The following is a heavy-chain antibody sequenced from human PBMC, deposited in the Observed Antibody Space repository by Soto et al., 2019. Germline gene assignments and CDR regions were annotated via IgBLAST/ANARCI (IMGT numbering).Heavy chain of an antibody. D-gene: IGHD6-19*01. Sequence: VSCKASGGTFSSYAISWVRQAPGQGLEWMGGIIPIFGTANYAQKFQGGVTITADESTSTAYMELSSLRSEDTAVYYCARDSVAVAGTVPHYFDYWGQGTLVTVSS. CDR3: ARDSVAVAGTVPHYFDY. CDR1: GGTFSSYA. CDR2: IIPIFGTA. V-gene: IGHV1-69*01. J-gene: IGHJ4*02.